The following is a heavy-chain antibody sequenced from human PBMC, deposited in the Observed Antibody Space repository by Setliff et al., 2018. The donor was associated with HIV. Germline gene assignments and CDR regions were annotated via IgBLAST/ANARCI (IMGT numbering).Heavy chain of an antibody. CDR1: GYTFTSYG. V-gene: IGHV1-18*01. CDR2: ISAYNGNT. Sequence: ASVKVSCKASGYTFTSYGISWVRQAPGQGPEWMGWISAYNGNTNYAQKLQGRVTMTTDTSTNTAYTELRSLRSDDTAIYYCTRDLGSSGWLSFFDYWGQGTLVTVSS. D-gene: IGHD6-19*01. J-gene: IGHJ4*02. CDR3: TRDLGSSGWLSFFDY.